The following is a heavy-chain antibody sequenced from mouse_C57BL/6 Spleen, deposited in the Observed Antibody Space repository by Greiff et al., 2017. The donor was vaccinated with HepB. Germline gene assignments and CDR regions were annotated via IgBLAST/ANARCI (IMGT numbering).Heavy chain of an antibody. CDR1: GYTFTSYW. CDR2: IDPSDSYT. D-gene: IGHD3-2*02. J-gene: IGHJ2*01. CDR3: ARSGSSDYFDY. V-gene: IGHV1-69*01. Sequence: QVQLQQPGAELVMPGASVKLSCKASGYTFTSYWMHWVKQRPGQGLEWIGEIDPSDSYTNYNQKFKGKSTLTVDKSSSTAYTQLSSLTSEDSAVYYCARSGSSDYFDYWGQGTTLTVSS.